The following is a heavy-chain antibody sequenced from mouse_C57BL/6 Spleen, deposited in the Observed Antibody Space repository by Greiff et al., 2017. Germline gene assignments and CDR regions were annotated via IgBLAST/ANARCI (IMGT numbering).Heavy chain of an antibody. V-gene: IGHV5-9*01. CDR2: ISGGGGNT. J-gene: IGHJ2*01. Sequence: EVKLMESGGGLVKPGGSLKLSCAASGFTFSSYTMSWVRQTPEKRLEWVATISGGGGNTYYPDSVKGRFTISRDNAKNTLYLQMSSLRSEDTALYYCARGVNWVDYWGQGTTLTVSS. CDR3: ARGVNWVDY. D-gene: IGHD4-1*01. CDR1: GFTFSSYT.